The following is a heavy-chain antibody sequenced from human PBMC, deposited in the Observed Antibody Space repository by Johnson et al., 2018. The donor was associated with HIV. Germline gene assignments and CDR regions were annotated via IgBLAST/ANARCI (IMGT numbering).Heavy chain of an antibody. V-gene: IGHV3-30*04. CDR3: AREYSSSWYRGRDAFDI. J-gene: IGHJ3*02. Sequence: QEKLVESGGGVVQPGRSLRLSCAASRFTFSSYAMHWVRQAPGKGLEWVALISYDGSNKYYADSVKGRFTISRDNSKNTLWLQMNSLRAEDTAVYYCAREYSSSWYRGRDAFDIWGQGTMVTVSS. CDR1: RFTFSSYA. D-gene: IGHD6-13*01. CDR2: ISYDGSNK.